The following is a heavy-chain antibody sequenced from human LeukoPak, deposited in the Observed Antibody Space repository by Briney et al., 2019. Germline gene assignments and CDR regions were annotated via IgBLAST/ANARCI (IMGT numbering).Heavy chain of an antibody. D-gene: IGHD2-21*02. CDR2: ISYDGSNK. V-gene: IGHV3-30*18. Sequence: GGSLRLSCAASGFTFSSYGMHWVRQAPGKGLEWVAVISYDGSNKYYADSVKGRFTISRDNSKNTLYPQMNSLRAEDTAVYYCAKEGPGLVVVTALDYWGQGTLVTVSS. CDR1: GFTFSSYG. J-gene: IGHJ4*02. CDR3: AKEGPGLVVVTALDY.